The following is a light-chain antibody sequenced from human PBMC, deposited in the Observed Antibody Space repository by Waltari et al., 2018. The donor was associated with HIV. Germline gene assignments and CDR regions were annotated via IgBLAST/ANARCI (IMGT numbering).Light chain of an antibody. CDR3: LLYYSGARV. CDR2: DTS. V-gene: IGLV7-46*01. J-gene: IGLJ2*01. Sequence: QAVVTQEPSLTVSPGGTVTLTCGSSIGAVTTSHYPYWFHQKPGQAPRPLIYDTSYKHTWTPSRFSGSLLGGKAALTRSGAQPEDEADYYCLLYYSGARVFGGGTRLTVL. CDR1: IGAVTTSHY.